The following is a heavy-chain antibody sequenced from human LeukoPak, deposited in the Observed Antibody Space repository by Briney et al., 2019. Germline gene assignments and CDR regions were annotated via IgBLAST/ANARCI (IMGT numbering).Heavy chain of an antibody. CDR3: ARRDYDSSGYPLFDY. CDR2: INPNSGGT. V-gene: IGHV1-2*02. J-gene: IGHJ4*02. Sequence: ASVTVSCKASGYTFTGYYMHWVRQAPGQGLEWMGWINPNSGGTNYAQKFQGRVTMTRDTSISTAYMELSRLRSDDTAVYYCARRDYDSSGYPLFDYWGQGTLVTVSS. CDR1: GYTFTGYY. D-gene: IGHD3-22*01.